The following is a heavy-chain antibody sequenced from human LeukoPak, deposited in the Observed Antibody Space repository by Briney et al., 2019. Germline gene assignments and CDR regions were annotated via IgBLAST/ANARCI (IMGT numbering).Heavy chain of an antibody. CDR2: IKQDGSVK. V-gene: IGHV3-7*03. CDR1: GFTFSSYW. J-gene: IGHJ4*02. CDR3: ARIGYSSSSLDF. D-gene: IGHD6-6*01. Sequence: GGSLRLSCAASGFTFSSYWMSWVRQAPGKGLEWVANIKQDGSVKYYVDSVKGRFTISRDNAKNSLYLQMNSLRAEDTAVYNCARIGYSSSSLDFWGRGTLVTVSS.